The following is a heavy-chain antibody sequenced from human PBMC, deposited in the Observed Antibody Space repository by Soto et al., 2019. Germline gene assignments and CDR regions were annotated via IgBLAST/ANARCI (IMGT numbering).Heavy chain of an antibody. J-gene: IGHJ5*02. CDR2: ISSSRSYI. Sequence: GGSLRLSCAASGFTFSSYSMNWVRQAPGKGLEWVSSISSSRSYIYYADSVKGRFTISRDNAKNSLYLQMNSLRAEDTAVYYCARDLVGRGPTWGQGTLVTVSS. CDR1: GFTFSSYS. D-gene: IGHD3-10*01. V-gene: IGHV3-21*01. CDR3: ARDLVGRGPT.